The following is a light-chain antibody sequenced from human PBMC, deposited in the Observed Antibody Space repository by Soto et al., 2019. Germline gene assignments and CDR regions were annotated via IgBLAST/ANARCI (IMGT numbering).Light chain of an antibody. Sequence: DIVMTQSPDSLAVSLGERATINCKSSQSLYNSNNLNYLAWYQQKPGQPPKLLRYWASTRESGVPDRFSGSGSGTDFTLTISSLQAADVAVYYCQQYHSNPSTFGQGTKLEIK. CDR3: QQYHSNPST. CDR1: QSLYNSNNLNY. J-gene: IGKJ2*01. V-gene: IGKV4-1*01. CDR2: WAS.